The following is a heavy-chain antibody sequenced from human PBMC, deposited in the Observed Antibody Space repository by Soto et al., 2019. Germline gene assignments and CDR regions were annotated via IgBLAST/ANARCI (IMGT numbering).Heavy chain of an antibody. V-gene: IGHV1-8*01. J-gene: IGHJ4*02. Sequence: ASVKVSCKASGYTFTSYDINWVRQATGQGLEWMGWMNPNSGNTGYAQKFQGRVTMTRNTSISTAYMELSSLRSEDTAVYYCARAPKGWYAHQFDYWGQGTLVTVSS. D-gene: IGHD6-19*01. CDR2: MNPNSGNT. CDR1: GYTFTSYD. CDR3: ARAPKGWYAHQFDY.